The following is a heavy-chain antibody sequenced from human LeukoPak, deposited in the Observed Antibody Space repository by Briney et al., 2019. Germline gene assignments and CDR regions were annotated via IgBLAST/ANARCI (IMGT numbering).Heavy chain of an antibody. V-gene: IGHV4-39*07. CDR1: GDSITSGSYY. CDR2: IYYSGKT. Sequence: PSETLSLTCTVSGDSITSGSYYWGWIRQPPGRGLEWIGSIYYSGKTYYNPSLKSRVTISVDTSNNEFSLRLTSVTAADTAVYYCARDRSTMTPPQPDAFDIWGQGTMVTVSS. J-gene: IGHJ3*02. D-gene: IGHD5-24*01. CDR3: ARDRSTMTPPQPDAFDI.